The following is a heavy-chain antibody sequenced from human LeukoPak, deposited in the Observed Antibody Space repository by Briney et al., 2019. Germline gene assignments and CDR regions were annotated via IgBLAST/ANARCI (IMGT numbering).Heavy chain of an antibody. J-gene: IGHJ6*02. CDR3: ARVRASIVGATLVGMDV. D-gene: IGHD1-26*01. Sequence: PGGSLRLSCAASGFSFSTYWMSWIRQPPGKGLEWIGEINHSGSTNYNPSLKSRVTISVDTSKNQFSLKLSSVTAADTAVYYCARVRASIVGATLVGMDVWGQGTTVTVSS. CDR1: GFSFSTYW. CDR2: INHSGST. V-gene: IGHV4-34*01.